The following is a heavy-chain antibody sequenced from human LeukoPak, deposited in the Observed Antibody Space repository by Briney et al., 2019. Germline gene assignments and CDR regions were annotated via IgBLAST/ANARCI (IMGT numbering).Heavy chain of an antibody. J-gene: IGHJ5*02. Sequence: GGSLRLSCAASGFTSSGYWMSWVRQAPGKGLEWVSAISGSGGSTYYADSVKGRFTISRDNSKNTLYLQMNSLRAEDTAVYYCARGPTGMVVAATLWFDPWGQGTLVTVSS. D-gene: IGHD2-15*01. CDR1: GFTSSGYW. CDR3: ARGPTGMVVAATLWFDP. CDR2: ISGSGGST. V-gene: IGHV3-23*01.